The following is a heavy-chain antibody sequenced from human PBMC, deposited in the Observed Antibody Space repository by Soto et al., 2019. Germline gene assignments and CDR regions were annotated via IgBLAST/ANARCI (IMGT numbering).Heavy chain of an antibody. CDR1: GFTYSSYW. CDR3: ARDWSSYSYRPRGSFDP. J-gene: IGHJ5*02. V-gene: IGHV3-7*03. CDR2: IKQDGSEK. Sequence: PGGSLRLSCAASGFTYSSYWMSWVRQAPGKGLEWVANIKQDGSEKYYVDSVKGRFTISRDNAKNSLYLQMNSLRAEDTAVYYCARDWSSYSYRPRGSFDPCGQGTLVTVSS. D-gene: IGHD5-18*01.